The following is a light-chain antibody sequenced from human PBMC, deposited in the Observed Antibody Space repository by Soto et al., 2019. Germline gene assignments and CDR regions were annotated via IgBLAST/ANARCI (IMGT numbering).Light chain of an antibody. V-gene: IGKV1-33*01. CDR3: QQYDNRPPFT. CDR1: QDISNY. Sequence: DIQMTQSPSSLSASVGDRVTITCQASQDISNYLNWYQQKPGKAPKLLIYDASNLETEVPSRFSGSVSGTDFTFTISSLQAVDSATYYCQQYDNRPPFTFGPGAKVDIK. CDR2: DAS. J-gene: IGKJ3*01.